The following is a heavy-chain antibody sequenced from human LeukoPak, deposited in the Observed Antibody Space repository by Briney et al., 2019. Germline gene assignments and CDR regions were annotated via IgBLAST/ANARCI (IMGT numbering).Heavy chain of an antibody. V-gene: IGHV3-30-3*01. Sequence: GGSLRLSCAASGFTFSNYTMHWVRQAPGKGLEWVAVISYDGSNKYCADSVKGRFTISRDNSKNTLYLQMNSLRAEDTAVYYCAREDRSDYGDNYGMDVWGQGTTVTVSS. CDR2: ISYDGSNK. D-gene: IGHD4-17*01. CDR3: AREDRSDYGDNYGMDV. J-gene: IGHJ6*02. CDR1: GFTFSNYT.